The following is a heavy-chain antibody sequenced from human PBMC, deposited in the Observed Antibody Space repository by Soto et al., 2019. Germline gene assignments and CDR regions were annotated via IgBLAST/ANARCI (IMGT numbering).Heavy chain of an antibody. CDR1: GYTFTSYG. J-gene: IGHJ6*02. Sequence: ASVKVSFKASGYTFTSYGISWLRQAPGQGLEWMGWISAYNGNTNYAQKLQGRVTMTTDTSTSIAYMELRSLRSDDTAVYYCARDSYCSGGSCPTNYYYYGMDVGGQGTTVTVSS. CDR2: ISAYNGNT. V-gene: IGHV1-18*04. CDR3: ARDSYCSGGSCPTNYYYYGMDV. D-gene: IGHD2-15*01.